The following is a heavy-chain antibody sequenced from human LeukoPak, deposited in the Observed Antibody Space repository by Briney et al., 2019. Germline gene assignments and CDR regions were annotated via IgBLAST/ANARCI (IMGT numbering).Heavy chain of an antibody. CDR2: IYYSGST. D-gene: IGHD2-21*01. Sequence: SETLSLTCTVSGGSISSSSYYWGWIRQPPGKGLEWIGSIYYSGSTYYNPSLKSRVTISVDTSKNQFSLKLSSVTAADTAVYYCARRGAGDTKEYYFDYWGQGTLVTVSS. J-gene: IGHJ4*02. V-gene: IGHV4-39*01. CDR1: GGSISSSSYY. CDR3: ARRGAGDTKEYYFDY.